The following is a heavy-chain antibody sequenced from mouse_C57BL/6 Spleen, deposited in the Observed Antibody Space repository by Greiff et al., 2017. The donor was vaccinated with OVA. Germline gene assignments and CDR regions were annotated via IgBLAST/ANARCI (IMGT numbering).Heavy chain of an antibody. CDR3: ARYDGYGGLENAMDY. CDR1: GYSFTGYF. D-gene: IGHD2-3*01. J-gene: IGHJ4*01. Sequence: EVQRVESGPELVKPGASVKISCKASGYSFTGYFMNWVKQSHGKSLEWIGRINPYNGDTFYNQKFKGKATLTVDKSSSTAHMELLSLTSEDFAVYYCARYDGYGGLENAMDYWGQGTSVTVSS. V-gene: IGHV1-37*01. CDR2: INPYNGDT.